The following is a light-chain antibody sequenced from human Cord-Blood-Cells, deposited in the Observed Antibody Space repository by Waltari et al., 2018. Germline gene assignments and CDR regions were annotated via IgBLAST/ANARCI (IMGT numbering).Light chain of an antibody. J-gene: IGLJ1*01. CDR2: RNN. V-gene: IGLV1-47*01. CDR3: AAWDDSLSGFYV. CDR1: SSNIGSNY. Sequence: QSVLTQPPSASGTPGQRVNISCSGSSSNIGSNYVYWYQQLPGTAPKLLIYRNNQRPSGVPDRFSGSKSGTSASLAISGLRSEDEADYYCAAWDDSLSGFYVFGTGTKVTVL.